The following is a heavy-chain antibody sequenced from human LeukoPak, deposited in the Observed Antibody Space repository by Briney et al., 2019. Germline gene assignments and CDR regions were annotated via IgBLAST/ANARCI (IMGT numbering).Heavy chain of an antibody. CDR1: GGSISSYY. J-gene: IGHJ6*03. CDR3: ARRDCSGGSCQSSSYYYYYYYMDV. D-gene: IGHD2-15*01. Sequence: SETLSLTCTVSGGSISSYYWSWIRQPPGKGLEWIGEINHSGSTNYNPSLKSRVTISVDTSKNQFSLKLSSVTAADTAVYYCARRDCSGGSCQSSSYYYYYYYMDVWGKGTTVTVSS. CDR2: INHSGST. V-gene: IGHV4-34*01.